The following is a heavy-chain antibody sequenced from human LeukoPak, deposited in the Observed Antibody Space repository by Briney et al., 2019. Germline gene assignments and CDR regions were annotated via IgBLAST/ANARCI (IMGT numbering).Heavy chain of an antibody. Sequence: GGSLRLSCAASGFTFRTYAMSWVRQAPGKGLEWVSGISGSGGSTYYADSVKGRFTISRDNSKNTLYLQMNRLRVEDTAVYYCAKDRSWEPTRGFDSWGQGTLVTVSS. CDR3: AKDRSWEPTRGFDS. J-gene: IGHJ4*02. V-gene: IGHV3-23*01. CDR1: GFTFRTYA. D-gene: IGHD1-26*01. CDR2: ISGSGGST.